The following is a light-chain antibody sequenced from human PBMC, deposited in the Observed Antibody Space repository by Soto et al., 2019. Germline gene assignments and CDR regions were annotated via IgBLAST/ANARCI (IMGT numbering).Light chain of an antibody. CDR2: SDT. J-gene: IGLJ2*01. V-gene: IGLV3-9*01. CDR1: NLGSKN. CDR3: QVWDSSPVV. Sequence: SYELAQPLSVSVALGQTARITCGGNNLGSKNVHWYQQKPGQAPILVIYSDTNRPSGIPERFSGSNSGKTATLTISRAQVGDEADYYCQVWDSSPVVFGGGTKVTVL.